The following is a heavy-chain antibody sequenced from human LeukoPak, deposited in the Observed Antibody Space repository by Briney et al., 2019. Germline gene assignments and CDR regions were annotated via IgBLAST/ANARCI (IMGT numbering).Heavy chain of an antibody. D-gene: IGHD3-10*01. Sequence: PSETLSLTCTVSGGSISSYYWSWIRQPPGKGLEWIGYIYYSGSTNYNPSLKSRVTISVDTSKNQFSLKLSSVTAADTAVYYCARRGLSGRPFDYWGQGTLVTVSS. J-gene: IGHJ4*02. CDR3: ARRGLSGRPFDY. CDR1: GGSISSYY. CDR2: IYYSGST. V-gene: IGHV4-59*12.